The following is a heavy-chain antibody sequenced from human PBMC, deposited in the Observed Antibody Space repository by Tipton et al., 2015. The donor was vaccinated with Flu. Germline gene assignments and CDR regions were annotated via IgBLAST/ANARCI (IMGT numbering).Heavy chain of an antibody. J-gene: IGHJ2*01. CDR2: ISYTGNT. V-gene: IGHV4-59*02. CDR3: ARDPTVSSWYFVL. CDR1: GDSVTSHY. Sequence: TLSLTCIVSGDSVTSHYWTWVRQPPGKGLEWIGYISYTGNTNYNPTLKSRVTISADTSKNQFSLKVSSVTAAGTVVYYCARDPTVSSWYFVLWGRGTLVTVSS. D-gene: IGHD4-17*01.